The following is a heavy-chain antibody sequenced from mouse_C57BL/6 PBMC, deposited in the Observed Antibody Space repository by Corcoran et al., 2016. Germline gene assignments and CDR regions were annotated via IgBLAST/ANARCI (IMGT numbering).Heavy chain of an antibody. CDR3: ARELGSYAMDY. CDR1: GYAFSSYW. CDR2: IYPGDGDT. Sequence: QVQLQQSGAELVKPGASVKISCKASGYAFSSYWMNWVKQGPGKGLEWIGQIYPGDGDTNYNGKFKGKATLTADKSSNAAYMQPSSLTAEASAVYFCARELGSYAMDYWGQGTSVTVSS. J-gene: IGHJ4*01. D-gene: IGHD4-1*01. V-gene: IGHV1-80*01.